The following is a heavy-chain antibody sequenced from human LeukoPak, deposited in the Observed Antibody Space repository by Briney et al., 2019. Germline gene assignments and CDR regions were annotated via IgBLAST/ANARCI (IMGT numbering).Heavy chain of an antibody. J-gene: IGHJ4*02. CDR1: GFTFSNYA. CDR3: TTDTWYSAGH. CDR2: ISNSGDAT. V-gene: IGHV3-23*01. Sequence: GGSLRLSCAASGFTFSNYAMSWVRQAPGKGLEWVSTISNSGDATYYADSVKGRFTISRDNSKNTLYLQMNSLRAEDTAIYYCTTDTWYSAGHWGQATLVTVSS. D-gene: IGHD2-15*01.